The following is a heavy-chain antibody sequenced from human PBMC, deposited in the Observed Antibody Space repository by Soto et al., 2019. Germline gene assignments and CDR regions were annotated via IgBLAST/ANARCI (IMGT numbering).Heavy chain of an antibody. CDR1: GFTFSNYA. J-gene: IGHJ4*02. Sequence: EVQLLESGGGLVQPGGSLRLSCAASGFTFSNYAMNWVRQAPGKGLEWVSTISSSSGSTYYADSVKGRFTISRDNSKNFLYLQMNSLRGDDTAVYYCAKVGSDRYSGQHFDYGGQGTLVTISS. V-gene: IGHV3-23*01. D-gene: IGHD5-12*01. CDR3: AKVGSDRYSGQHFDY. CDR2: ISSSSGST.